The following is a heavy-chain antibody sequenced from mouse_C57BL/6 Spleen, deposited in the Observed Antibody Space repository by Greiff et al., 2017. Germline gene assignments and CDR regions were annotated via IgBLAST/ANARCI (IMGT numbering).Heavy chain of an antibody. Sequence: EVKLVESGGGLVKPGGSLKLSCAASGFTFSSYGMSWVRQTPDKRLEWVATISSGGSYTYYPDNVKGRFTISRDNAKNTLYLQMSSLKSEDTAMYYCASVVRPARGSSPIAYWGQGTLVTVS. V-gene: IGHV5-6*03. J-gene: IGHJ3*01. D-gene: IGHD2-2*01. CDR3: ASVVRPARGSSPIAY. CDR2: ISSGGSYT. CDR1: GFTFSSYG.